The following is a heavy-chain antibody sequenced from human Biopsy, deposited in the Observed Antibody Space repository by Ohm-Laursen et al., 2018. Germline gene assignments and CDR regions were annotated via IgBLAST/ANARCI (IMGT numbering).Heavy chain of an antibody. CDR3: AREAIGYQLPCDD. V-gene: IGHV1-69*11. J-gene: IGHJ4*02. CDR1: TGTFNSYG. D-gene: IGHD2-2*01. Sequence: SVKVSCKAPTGTFNSYGIIWVRQAPGQGLEWMGRIIPILRTTAYAQTFLGRVTITADPPTSTVDMELTSLTSDDTAVYFCAREAIGYQLPCDDWGQGTLVTVSS. CDR2: IIPILRTT.